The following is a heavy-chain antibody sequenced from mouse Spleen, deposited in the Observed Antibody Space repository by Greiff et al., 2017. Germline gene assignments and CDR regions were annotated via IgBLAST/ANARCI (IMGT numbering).Heavy chain of an antibody. V-gene: IGHV1-50*01. D-gene: IGHD2-1*01. CDR2: IDPSDSYT. CDR3: ARPSYGNSFDY. CDR1: GYTFTSYW. Sequence: QVQLKQPGAELVKPGASVKLSCKASGYTFTSYWMQWVKQRPGQGLEWIGEIDPSDSYTNYNQKFKGKATLTVDTSSSTAYMQLSSLTSEDSAVYYCARPSYGNSFDYWGQGTTLTVSS. J-gene: IGHJ2*01.